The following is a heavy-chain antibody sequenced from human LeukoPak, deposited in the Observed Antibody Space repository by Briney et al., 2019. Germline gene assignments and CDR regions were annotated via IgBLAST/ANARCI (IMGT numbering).Heavy chain of an antibody. V-gene: IGHV3-23*01. CDR2: ISGSGGSR. D-gene: IGHD3-3*01. CDR3: TKYYNAPGGNDFWRAGDY. CDR1: GFIFSNYA. Sequence: PGGSLRLSCAASGFIFSNYAMSWVRQAPGKGLEWVSEISGSGGSRYYADSVKGRFTISRDNSKNTMYLQMNSLRVEDTAVYYCTKYYNAPGGNDFWRAGDYWGQGTLVTVSS. J-gene: IGHJ4*02.